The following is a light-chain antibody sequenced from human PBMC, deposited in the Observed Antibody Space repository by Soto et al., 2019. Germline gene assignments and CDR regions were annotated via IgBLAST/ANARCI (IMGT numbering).Light chain of an antibody. CDR1: QDISSH. CDR3: QQYFSDSLT. V-gene: IGKV1-8*01. J-gene: IGKJ4*01. CDR2: TAS. Sequence: AIRMTQSPSSFSASTADSVTITCRASQDISSHLAWYQVKQGKAPRLLLYTASYLESGVPSRFSGSGSGTDFTLSISSLQPEDFAVYYCQQYFSDSLTFGGGTKCEIK.